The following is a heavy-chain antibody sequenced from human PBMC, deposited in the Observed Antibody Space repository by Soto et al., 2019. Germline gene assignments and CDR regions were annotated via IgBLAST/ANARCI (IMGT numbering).Heavy chain of an antibody. CDR1: GFTFSSYW. CDR2: INSDGSST. CDR3: AREDSGYDYSYYYYMDV. Sequence: GGSLRLSCAASGFTFSSYWMHWVRQAPGKGLVWVSRINSDGSSTSYADSVKGRFTISRDNAKNTLYLQMNSLRAEDTAVYYCAREDSGYDYSYYYYMDVWGKGTTVTVSS. V-gene: IGHV3-74*01. J-gene: IGHJ6*03. D-gene: IGHD5-12*01.